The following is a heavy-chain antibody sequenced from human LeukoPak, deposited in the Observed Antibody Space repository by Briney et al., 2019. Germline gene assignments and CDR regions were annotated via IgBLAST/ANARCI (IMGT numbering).Heavy chain of an antibody. V-gene: IGHV4-59*12. CDR3: ARIEYSSSCDY. Sequence: SETLSLTCTVSGGSISSYYWSWIRQPPGKGLEWIGYIYYSGSTNYNPSLKSRVTISVDTSKNQFSLKMSSVTAADTAVYYCARIEYSSSCDYWGQGTLVTVSS. D-gene: IGHD6-6*01. J-gene: IGHJ4*02. CDR2: IYYSGST. CDR1: GGSISSYY.